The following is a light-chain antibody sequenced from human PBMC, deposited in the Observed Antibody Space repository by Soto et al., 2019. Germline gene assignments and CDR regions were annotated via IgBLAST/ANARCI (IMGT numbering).Light chain of an antibody. CDR2: HAS. CDR3: QQSYSTPWT. CDR1: QRVGGN. Sequence: MTQSPSALSASVGDRVTITCRASQRVGGNLAWYQQKPGQAPRLLIYHASTRATGIPARFSGSGSGTDFTLTISSLQSEDFATYYCQQSYSTPWTFGQGTKVDIK. J-gene: IGKJ1*01. V-gene: IGKV3-15*01.